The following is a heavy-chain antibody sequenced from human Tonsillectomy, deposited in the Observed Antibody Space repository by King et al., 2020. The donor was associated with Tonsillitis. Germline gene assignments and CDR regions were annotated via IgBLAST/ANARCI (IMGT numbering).Heavy chain of an antibody. CDR2: ISGSGGDT. CDR3: ATGAPGIAVAGSGAFDS. Sequence: VQLVESGGGLVQPGGSLRLSCAASGFTFSSYAMSWVRQAPGKGLEWVSGISGSGGDTYYADPVKDRFTISRDNSMNTLYLQMNSLRAEDTAVYYCATGAPGIAVAGSGAFDSWGQGTLVTVSS. J-gene: IGHJ4*02. D-gene: IGHD6-19*01. CDR1: GFTFSSYA. V-gene: IGHV3-23*04.